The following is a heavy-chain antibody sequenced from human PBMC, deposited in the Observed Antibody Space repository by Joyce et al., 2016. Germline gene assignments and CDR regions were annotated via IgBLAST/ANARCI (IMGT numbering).Heavy chain of an antibody. J-gene: IGHJ4*02. D-gene: IGHD3-22*01. CDR2: IRSQLFCGTT. Sequence: VHLVESGGGLVQPGRSLRLSCTASGFTFVDSAMTWVRKAPGMGLECVGFIRSQLFCGTTDYAASVQGRFTISRDDSKRIAYLQMNSLETEDPAVYYCTRGIIPIVVARDHYFAYWGQGTLVTVSS. CDR3: TRGIIPIVVARDHYFAY. V-gene: IGHV3-49*04. CDR1: GFTFVDSA.